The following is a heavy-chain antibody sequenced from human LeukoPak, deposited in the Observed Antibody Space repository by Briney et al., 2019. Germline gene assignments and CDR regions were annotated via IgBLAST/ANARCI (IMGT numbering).Heavy chain of an antibody. CDR3: ARVRSGSYYFRDYYYMDV. D-gene: IGHD1-26*01. J-gene: IGHJ6*03. CDR1: GYTFTSYD. CDR2: MNPNSGNT. Sequence: ASVKVSCKASGYTFTSYDINWVRQATGQGLEWMGWMNPNSGNTGYAQKFQGRVTMTRNTSISTAYMELSRLRSDDTAVYYCARVRSGSYYFRDYYYMDVWGKGTTVTISS. V-gene: IGHV1-8*01.